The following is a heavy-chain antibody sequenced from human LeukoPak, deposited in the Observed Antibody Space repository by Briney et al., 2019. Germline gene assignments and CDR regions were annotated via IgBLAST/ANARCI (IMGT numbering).Heavy chain of an antibody. V-gene: IGHV3-23*01. D-gene: IGHD6-13*01. CDR3: AKDFSSSWYYFDY. J-gene: IGHJ4*02. CDR1: GFTFSSYA. CDR2: ISGSGGNT. Sequence: GGSPRLSCAASGFTFSSYAMSWVRQAPGKGLEWVSVISGSGGNTYYADSVKGRFTISRDNSKNTLYLQMNSLRAGDTAVYYCAKDFSSSWYYFDYWGQGTLVTVSS.